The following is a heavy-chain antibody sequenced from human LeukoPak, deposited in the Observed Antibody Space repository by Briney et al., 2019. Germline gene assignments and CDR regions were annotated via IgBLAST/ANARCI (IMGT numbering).Heavy chain of an antibody. J-gene: IGHJ4*02. CDR2: MNPTNGNT. Sequence: GASVKVSCKASGYTFTSYDINWVRQATGQGLEWMGWMNPTNGNTGYAQKFQGRVTMTRDTSITTAYMELSSLRSDDTAVYYCAREEGFCRSTSCSAPFDYWGQGTLVTVSS. D-gene: IGHD2-2*01. CDR1: GYTFTSYD. V-gene: IGHV1-8*01. CDR3: AREEGFCRSTSCSAPFDY.